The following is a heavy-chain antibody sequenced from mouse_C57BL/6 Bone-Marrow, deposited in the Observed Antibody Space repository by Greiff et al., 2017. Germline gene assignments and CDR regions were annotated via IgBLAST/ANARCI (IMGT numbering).Heavy chain of an antibody. V-gene: IGHV1-19*01. CDR3: ARSSGYFDY. CDR2: INPYNGGT. J-gene: IGHJ2*01. Sequence: EVQLQQSGPVLVKPGASVKMSCKASGYTFTDYYMNWVKQSHGKSLEWIGVINPYNGGTSYNQKFKGKATLTVDKSSSTAYMELNSLTSEDSAVYYSARSSGYFDYWGQGTTLTVSS. CDR1: GYTFTDYY.